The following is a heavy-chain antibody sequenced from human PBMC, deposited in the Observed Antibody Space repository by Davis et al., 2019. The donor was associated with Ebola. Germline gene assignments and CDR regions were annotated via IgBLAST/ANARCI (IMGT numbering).Heavy chain of an antibody. V-gene: IGHV3-74*01. D-gene: IGHD2-15*01. CDR3: ARVGCSGGSCYLPWNAFDI. CDR2: INSDGSST. J-gene: IGHJ3*02. Sequence: GESLKISCAASGFTFSSYWMHWVRQAPGKGLGWVSRINSDGSSTSYADSVKGRFTISRDNAKNTLYLQMNSLRVEDTAVYYCARVGCSGGSCYLPWNAFDIWGQGTMVTVSS. CDR1: GFTFSSYW.